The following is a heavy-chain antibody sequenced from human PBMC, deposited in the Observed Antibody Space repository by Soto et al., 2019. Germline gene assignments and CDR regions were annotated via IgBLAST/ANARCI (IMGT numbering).Heavy chain of an antibody. CDR3: ARLLDSWXEPHYFDS. Sequence: GESLKISCQTSGYTFSSNWIGWVRQMPGKGLEWMGIIYPGDSETRYSPSFQGQVTISADRSFSTAYLQWTSLQASDTAMYSCARLLDSWXEPHYFDSWGQGTMVTISS. D-gene: IGHD1-1*01. CDR1: GYTFSSNW. V-gene: IGHV5-51*01. J-gene: IGHJ4*02. CDR2: IYPGDSET.